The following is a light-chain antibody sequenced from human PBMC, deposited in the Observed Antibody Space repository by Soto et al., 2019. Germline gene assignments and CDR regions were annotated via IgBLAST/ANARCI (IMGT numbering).Light chain of an antibody. CDR1: QSVSTN. J-gene: IGKJ1*01. CDR2: GAS. Sequence: IGMTQSPGTLSVSPGERATLSCRASQSVSTNLAWYQQKPGQAPRLLIYGASSRATGIPDRFSGSGSGTDFTLTISRLEPEDFGVYYCQQYGSSSRTFGQGTKVDNK. CDR3: QQYGSSSRT. V-gene: IGKV3-20*01.